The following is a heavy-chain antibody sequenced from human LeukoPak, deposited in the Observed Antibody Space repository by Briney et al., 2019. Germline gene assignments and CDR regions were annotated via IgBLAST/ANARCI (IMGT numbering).Heavy chain of an antibody. CDR3: ARADSGGDCSFDY. D-gene: IGHD2-21*02. CDR2: INPNSGGT. J-gene: IGHJ4*02. CDR1: GYTFTGYY. V-gene: IGHV1-2*02. Sequence: ASVKVSCKASGYTFTGYYMHWVRQAPGQGLEWMGWINPNSGGTNYAQKFRGRVTMTRDTSISTAYMELSRLRSDDTAVYYCARADSGGDCSFDYWGQGTLVTVSS.